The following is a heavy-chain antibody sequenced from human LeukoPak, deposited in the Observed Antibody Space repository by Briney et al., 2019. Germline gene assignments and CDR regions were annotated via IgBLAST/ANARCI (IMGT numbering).Heavy chain of an antibody. CDR2: INPSGGST. CDR1: GYTFTSYY. CDR3: ARAQGEVYDILTGYYKRDYYYYYGMDV. J-gene: IGHJ6*04. Sequence: ASVKVSCKASGYTFTSYYMHWVRQAPGQGLEWMGIINPSGGSTSYAQKFQDRVTMTRDTSTSTVYMELSSLRSEDTAVYYCARAQGEVYDILTGYYKRDYYYYYGMDVWGKGTTVTVSS. V-gene: IGHV1-46*01. D-gene: IGHD3-9*01.